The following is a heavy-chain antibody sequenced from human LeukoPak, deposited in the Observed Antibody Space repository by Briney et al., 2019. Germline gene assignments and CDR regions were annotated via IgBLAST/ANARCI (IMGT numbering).Heavy chain of an antibody. V-gene: IGHV3-48*04. Sequence: GGSLRLSCAASGFTFSSYAMSWVRQAPGKGLEWVSYISSSSSTIYYADSVKGRFTISRDNAKNSLYLQMNSLRAEDTAVYYCARGPDSHSNDYWGQGTLVTVPS. CDR1: GFTFSSYA. D-gene: IGHD3-22*01. J-gene: IGHJ4*02. CDR2: ISSSSSTI. CDR3: ARGPDSHSNDY.